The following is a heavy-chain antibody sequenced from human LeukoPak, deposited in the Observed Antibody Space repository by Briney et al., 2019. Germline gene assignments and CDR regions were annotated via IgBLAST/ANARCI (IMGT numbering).Heavy chain of an antibody. CDR1: GGSISMYY. CDR3: ARSGYDYDRLDY. J-gene: IGHJ4*02. CDR2: IYYSGST. V-gene: IGHV4-59*08. Sequence: SETLSLTCNVSGGSISMYYWSWIRQPPGKGLEWIGYIYYSGSTNYNPSLKSRVTISVDTSKNQFSLKLSSVTAADTAVYYCARSGYDYDRLDYWGQGTLVTVSS. D-gene: IGHD3-22*01.